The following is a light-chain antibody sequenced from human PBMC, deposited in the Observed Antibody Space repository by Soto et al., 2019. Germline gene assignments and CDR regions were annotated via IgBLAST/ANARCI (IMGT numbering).Light chain of an antibody. CDR1: SSNIGNNY. J-gene: IGLJ3*02. Sequence: QSVLTQPPSVSAAPGLKVTISCSGSSSNIGNNYVSWYQQFPGTAPKVIIFDNDERPSGTPDRFSGSKSGTSATLVITELQTGDEADYYCGTWDSTLSSDVFGGGTKVTVL. V-gene: IGLV1-51*01. CDR3: GTWDSTLSSDV. CDR2: DND.